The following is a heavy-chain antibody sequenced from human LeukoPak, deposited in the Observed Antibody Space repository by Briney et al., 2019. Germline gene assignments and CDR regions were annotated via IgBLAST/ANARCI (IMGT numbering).Heavy chain of an antibody. CDR2: ISGSGTTI. Sequence: PEGSLRLSCAASGFTFSDYYMSWIRQAPGKGLEWISCISGSGTTIYYADSVKGRFTISRDTARNSLYLQMNSLRADDAAVYYCARGARKYFDYWGQGTLVTVSS. CDR1: GFTFSDYY. CDR3: ARGARKYFDY. V-gene: IGHV3-11*04. D-gene: IGHD4/OR15-4a*01. J-gene: IGHJ4*02.